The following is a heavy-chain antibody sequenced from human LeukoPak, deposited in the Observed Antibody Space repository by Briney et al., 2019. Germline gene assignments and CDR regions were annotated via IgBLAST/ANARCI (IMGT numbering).Heavy chain of an antibody. Sequence: GGSLRLSCVASGFTFSTSWMTWVRQAPGMGLERVANIKADGSGKYYVDSVRGRFSIPRDNAKNSLYLELNNLRAEDTGVYFCARDRGWQQFDYWGQGTLVTVSS. CDR3: ARDRGWQQFDY. V-gene: IGHV3-7*01. J-gene: IGHJ4*01. D-gene: IGHD5-24*01. CDR2: IKADGSGK. CDR1: GFTFSTSW.